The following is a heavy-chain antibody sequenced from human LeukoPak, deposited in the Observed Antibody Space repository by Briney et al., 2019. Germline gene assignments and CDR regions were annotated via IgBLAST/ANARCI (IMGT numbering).Heavy chain of an antibody. V-gene: IGHV4-59*01. Sequence: SETLSLTCTVSGGSISSYYWSWLRQPPGKGLEWIGYIYYSGSTNYNPSLKSRVTISVDTSKNQFSLKLSSVTAADTAVYYCARGAVSVHYYFDYWGQGTLVTVSS. CDR3: ARGAVSVHYYFDY. CDR1: GGSISSYY. CDR2: IYYSGST. J-gene: IGHJ4*02. D-gene: IGHD3-10*01.